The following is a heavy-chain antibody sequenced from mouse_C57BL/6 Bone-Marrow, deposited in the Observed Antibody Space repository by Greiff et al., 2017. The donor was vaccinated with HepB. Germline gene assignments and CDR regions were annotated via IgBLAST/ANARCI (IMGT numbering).Heavy chain of an antibody. CDR3: ARGDDGAIYYAMDY. V-gene: IGHV1-47*01. CDR1: GYTFTTYP. CDR2: FHPYNDDT. D-gene: IGHD3-1*01. Sequence: QVQLQQSGAELVKPGASVKMSCKASGYTFTTYPIEWMKQHHGKSLEWIGNFHPYNDDTKYNDKFKGKATLTVEKSSSTVYLELSRLTSDDSAVYYCARGDDGAIYYAMDYWGQGTSVTVSS. J-gene: IGHJ4*01.